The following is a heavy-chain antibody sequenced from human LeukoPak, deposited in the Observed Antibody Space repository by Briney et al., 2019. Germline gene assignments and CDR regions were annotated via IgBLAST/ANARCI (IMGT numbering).Heavy chain of an antibody. CDR3: AAWRRRIEYHFDY. V-gene: IGHV4-59*01. Sequence: KASETLSLTCTVFGGSISSYYWSWIRQPPGKGLEWIGYIYYSGSTNYNPSLKSRVTISVDTSKNQFSLKLSSVTAADTAVYYCAAWRRRIEYHFDYWGQGTLVTVSS. J-gene: IGHJ4*02. CDR2: IYYSGST. D-gene: IGHD2-2*01. CDR1: GGSISSYY.